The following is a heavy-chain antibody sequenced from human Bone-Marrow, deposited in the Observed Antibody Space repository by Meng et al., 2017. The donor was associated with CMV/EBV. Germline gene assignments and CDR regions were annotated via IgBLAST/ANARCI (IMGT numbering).Heavy chain of an antibody. D-gene: IGHD2-2*01. CDR2: ISAYNGNT. V-gene: IGHV1-18*04. CDR3: ARDRLRGYCSSTSCYPPTYYYGMDV. CDR1: GYTFTNHY. J-gene: IGHJ6*02. Sequence: ASVKVSCKASGYTFTNHYMHWVRQAPGQGLEWMGWISAYNGNTNYAQKLQGRVTMTTDTSTSTAYMELRSLRSDDTAVYYCARDRLRGYCSSTSCYPPTYYYGMDVWGQGTTVTVSS.